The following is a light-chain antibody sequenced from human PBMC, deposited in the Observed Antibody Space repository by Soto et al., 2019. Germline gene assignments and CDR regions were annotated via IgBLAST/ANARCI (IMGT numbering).Light chain of an antibody. CDR1: SSNIGAGYD. CDR3: QSYDSSLSGSV. CDR2: GNS. Sequence: QSVLTQPHSVSGAPGQRVTISCTGSSSNIGAGYDVHWYQQLPGTAPKLLIYGNSNRPSGVPDRFSGSKSGTSASLAITGLQAEYEADYYCQSYDSSLSGSVFGGGTKLTVL. V-gene: IGLV1-40*01. J-gene: IGLJ3*02.